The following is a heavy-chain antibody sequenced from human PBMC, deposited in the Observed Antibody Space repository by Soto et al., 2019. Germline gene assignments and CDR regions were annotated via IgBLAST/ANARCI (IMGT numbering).Heavy chain of an antibody. V-gene: IGHV1-69*08. CDR2: IIPILGIA. Sequence: QVQLVQSGAEVKKPGSSVKVSCKASGGTFSSYTISWVRQAPGQGLEWMGRIIPILGIANYAQKFQGRVTXTAAKXXSTAYMELSSLRSEDTAVYYCAREDCSSTSCPLDYWGQGTLVTVSS. J-gene: IGHJ4*02. CDR1: GGTFSSYT. CDR3: AREDCSSTSCPLDY. D-gene: IGHD2-2*01.